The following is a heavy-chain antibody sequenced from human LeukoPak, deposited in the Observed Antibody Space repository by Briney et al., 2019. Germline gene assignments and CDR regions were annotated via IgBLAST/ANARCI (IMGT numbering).Heavy chain of an antibody. CDR3: ARDRLGAIPHYYGMDV. CDR1: GYTFTSYD. D-gene: IGHD1-26*01. J-gene: IGHJ6*02. Sequence: ASVKVSCKASGYTFTSYDISWVRQAPGQGLEWMGWISAYNGNTNYAQNFQGRVTMTTDTSASTAYMELRGLRSDDTAVYYCARDRLGAIPHYYGMDVWGQGTTVTVSS. V-gene: IGHV1-18*01. CDR2: ISAYNGNT.